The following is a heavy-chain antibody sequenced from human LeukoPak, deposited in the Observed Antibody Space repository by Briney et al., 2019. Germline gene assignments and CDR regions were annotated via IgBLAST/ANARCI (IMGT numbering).Heavy chain of an antibody. D-gene: IGHD6-13*01. V-gene: IGHV3-21*01. CDR1: GYTFSSYS. J-gene: IGHJ4*02. CDR2: ISVGSNYI. CDR3: ARDSYTQQLEDY. Sequence: GGSLRLSCLASGYTFSSYSINWVRQAPGKGLEWVSSISVGSNYIYYADSVRGRFRISRDNAKNSLYLQMTSLRAEDTAVYYCARDSYTQQLEDYWGQGTLVTVSS.